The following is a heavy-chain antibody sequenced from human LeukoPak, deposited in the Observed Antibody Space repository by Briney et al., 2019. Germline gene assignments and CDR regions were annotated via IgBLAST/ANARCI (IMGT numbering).Heavy chain of an antibody. Sequence: ASVKVSCKASGYTFIGYYMHWVRQAPGQGLEWMGWINPKSGGTNYGQKFQGRVTIARDTSISPAYMELSTLRSDDTAVYYCARHALRYFDWPPQQSDYYYYGMDVWGQGTTVTVSS. CDR3: ARHALRYFDWPPQQSDYYYYGMDV. CDR1: GYTFIGYY. J-gene: IGHJ6*02. CDR2: INPKSGGT. V-gene: IGHV1-2*02. D-gene: IGHD3-9*01.